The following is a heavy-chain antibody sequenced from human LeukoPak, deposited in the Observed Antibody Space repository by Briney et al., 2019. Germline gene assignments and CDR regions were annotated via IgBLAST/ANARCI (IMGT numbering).Heavy chain of an antibody. CDR2: IIPIFGTA. D-gene: IGHD1-7*01. J-gene: IGHJ4*02. V-gene: IGHV1-69*01. CDR3: ARAGELELRDGYFDY. Sequence: GSSVKVSCKASGGTFSSYAISWVRQAPGQGLEWMGGIIPIFGTANYAQKFQGRVTITADESTSTAYMELSSLRSEDTAVCYCARAGELELRDGYFDYWGQGTLVTVSS. CDR1: GGTFSSYA.